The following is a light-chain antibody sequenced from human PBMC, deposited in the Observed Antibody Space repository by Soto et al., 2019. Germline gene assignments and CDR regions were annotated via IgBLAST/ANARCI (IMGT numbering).Light chain of an antibody. CDR1: QNVLYSSDNKNY. V-gene: IGKV4-1*01. Sequence: DIVMTQSPDSLAASLGERATINCKSSQNVLYSSDNKNYLAWYQHKPGQPPKLLIYWASTRESGVPDRFSGSGSGTDFTLTISSLQAEDVAIYFCQQYYSTQYTFGQGTKLEIK. CDR3: QQYYSTQYT. J-gene: IGKJ2*01. CDR2: WAS.